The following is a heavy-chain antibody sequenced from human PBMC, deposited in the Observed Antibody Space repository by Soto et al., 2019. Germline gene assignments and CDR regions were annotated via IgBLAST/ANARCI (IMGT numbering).Heavy chain of an antibody. J-gene: IGHJ3*02. V-gene: IGHV4-59*01. CDR2: IHYSGNS. CDR3: ARMNQPAPNRHAFDI. Sequence: PSEALALTCAVSGGSSRGDYWTWIRQSPGKGLEWIGYIHYSGNSNYSPSLKSRVTMSVDTSKNQFSLRLSSVTAADTAVYYCARMNQPAPNRHAFDIWGQGTTVTVS. CDR1: GGSSRGDY. D-gene: IGHD2-2*01.